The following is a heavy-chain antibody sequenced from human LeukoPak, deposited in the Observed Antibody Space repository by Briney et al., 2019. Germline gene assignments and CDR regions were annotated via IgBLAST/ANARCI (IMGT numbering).Heavy chain of an antibody. CDR3: AGSVDKMWEQQLDGYYFDY. D-gene: IGHD6-13*01. V-gene: IGHV3-11*01. CDR2: ISSSGSTI. J-gene: IGHJ4*02. CDR1: GFTFSSYA. Sequence: PGGSLRLSCAASGFTFSSYAMSWIRQAPGKGLEWVSYISSSGSTIYYADSVKGRFTISRDNAKNSLYLQMNSLRAEDTAVYYCAGSVDKMWEQQLDGYYFDYWGQGTLVTVSS.